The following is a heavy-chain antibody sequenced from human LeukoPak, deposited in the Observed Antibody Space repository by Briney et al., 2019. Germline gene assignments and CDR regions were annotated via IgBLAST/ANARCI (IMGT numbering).Heavy chain of an antibody. J-gene: IGHJ6*02. CDR2: IYYSGST. V-gene: IGHV4-59*01. CDR1: GGSISSYY. D-gene: IGHD4-23*01. CDR3: AMTPHDYGGNSGYYYYYGMDV. Sequence: SETLSLTCTVSGGSISSYYWSWIRQPPGKGLEWIEYIYYSGSTNYNPSLKSRVTISVDTSKNQFSLKLSSVTAADTAVYYCAMTPHDYGGNSGYYYYYGMDVWGQGTTVTVSS.